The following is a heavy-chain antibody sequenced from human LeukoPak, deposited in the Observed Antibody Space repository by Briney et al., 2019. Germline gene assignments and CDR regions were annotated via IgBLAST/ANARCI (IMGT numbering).Heavy chain of an antibody. J-gene: IGHJ3*02. CDR2: IYYSGST. Sequence: PSQTLSLTCTVSGGSISSGDYYWSWIRQPPGKGLEWIGYIYYSGSTNYNPSLKSRVTISVDTSKNQFSLKLSSVTAADTAVYYCARGHDWRPDAFDIWGQGTMVTVSS. CDR1: GGSISSGDYY. CDR3: ARGHDWRPDAFDI. V-gene: IGHV4-61*08. D-gene: IGHD3-3*01.